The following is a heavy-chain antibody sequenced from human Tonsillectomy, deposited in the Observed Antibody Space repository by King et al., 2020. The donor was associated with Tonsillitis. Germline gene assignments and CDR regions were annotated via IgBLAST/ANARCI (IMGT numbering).Heavy chain of an antibody. CDR3: ARGSPSRYCSGGSCPYFDY. D-gene: IGHD2-15*01. V-gene: IGHV1-8*01. CDR1: GYTFTSYD. Sequence: QLVQSGAEVKKPGASVKVSCQASGYTFTSYDINWVRQATGQGLEWMGWMNPNSGNTCYAQKFQCRVTMTRNTSISTAYMELSSLRSEDTAVYYCARGSPSRYCSGGSCPYFDYWGQGTLVTVSS. CDR2: MNPNSGNT. J-gene: IGHJ4*02.